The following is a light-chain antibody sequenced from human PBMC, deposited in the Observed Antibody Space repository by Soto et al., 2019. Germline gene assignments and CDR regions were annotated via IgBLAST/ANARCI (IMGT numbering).Light chain of an antibody. J-gene: IGKJ2*01. Sequence: DIQMTQSPSTLSASVGDKVTITCRASQSISSRLAWFQQKPGKAPKVLIYQASSLENGVPSRFSGSGSGTEFTPTISSLQPDDSATYYCQQYESSAPYTFGQGTKLEIK. V-gene: IGKV1-5*03. CDR3: QQYESSAPYT. CDR1: QSISSR. CDR2: QAS.